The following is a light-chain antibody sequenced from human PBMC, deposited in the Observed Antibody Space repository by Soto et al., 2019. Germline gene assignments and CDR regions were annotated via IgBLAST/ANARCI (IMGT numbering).Light chain of an antibody. CDR3: QQYNNWPYT. CDR2: GAS. CDR1: HVISTW. J-gene: IGKJ2*01. V-gene: IGKV1-12*02. Sequence: DVQRTQSPSSVSASVGDRVTITCLASHVISTWLSLYQQKPGKAPKLLIYGASSLQNGVPSRFSGSGYGTHFTLTISSLQSEDFAVYYCQQYNNWPYTFGQGTKV.